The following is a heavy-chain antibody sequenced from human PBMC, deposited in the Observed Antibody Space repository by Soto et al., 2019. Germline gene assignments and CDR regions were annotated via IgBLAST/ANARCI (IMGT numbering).Heavy chain of an antibody. CDR2: IIPIFGTA. J-gene: IGHJ6*02. V-gene: IGHV1-69*13. CDR1: GGTFSSYA. CDR3: ATCYVVGVVTNFYYYYYCMDV. D-gene: IGHD3-3*01. Sequence: SVKVSCKASGGTFSSYAISWVRQAPGQGLEWMGGIIPIFGTANYAQKFQGRVTITADESTSTAYMELSSLRSEDTAVYYCATCYVVGVVTNFYYYYYCMDVWGQGTTVTVSS.